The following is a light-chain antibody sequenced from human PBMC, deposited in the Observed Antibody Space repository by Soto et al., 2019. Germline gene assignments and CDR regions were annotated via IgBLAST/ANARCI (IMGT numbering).Light chain of an antibody. CDR3: QQYGSSPT. V-gene: IGKV3-20*01. CDR2: GAS. J-gene: IGKJ3*01. CDR1: QSVSSSY. Sequence: VLTQSAGTRSLTPGGRGPLSCRASQSVSSSYLAWYQQNPGQAPRLLIYGASSRATGIPDSFSGSGSATDFSLTISRLEPEDFAVYYWQQYGSSPTFGPGTKVDIK.